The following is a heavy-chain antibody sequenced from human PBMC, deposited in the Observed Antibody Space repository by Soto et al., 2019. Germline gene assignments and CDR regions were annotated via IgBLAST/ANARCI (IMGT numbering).Heavy chain of an antibody. CDR2: INPNSGGT. CDR1: GYTFTGYY. CDR3: ARGSGSYYEYFDY. V-gene: IGHV1-2*02. J-gene: IGHJ4*02. D-gene: IGHD3-10*01. Sequence: GASVKVSCKASGYTFTGYYTHWVRQAPGQGLEWMGWINPNSGGTNYAQKFQGGVTMTRDTSISTAYMELSRLRSDDTAVYYCARGSGSYYEYFDYWGQGTLVTVSS.